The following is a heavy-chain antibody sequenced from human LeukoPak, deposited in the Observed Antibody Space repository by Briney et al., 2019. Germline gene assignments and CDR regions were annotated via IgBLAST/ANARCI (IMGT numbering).Heavy chain of an antibody. CDR3: ASDFGY. V-gene: IGHV4-4*07. CDR1: GGSISTDY. Sequence: SETLSLTCTGSGGSISTDYWTWIRQPAGKGLEWIRLIYTSGSTNYNPSLKSRVTMSVDTSKNQFSLKLTSVTAADTAVYYCASDFGYWGQGTLVTVSS. J-gene: IGHJ4*02. D-gene: IGHD3-10*01. CDR2: IYTSGST.